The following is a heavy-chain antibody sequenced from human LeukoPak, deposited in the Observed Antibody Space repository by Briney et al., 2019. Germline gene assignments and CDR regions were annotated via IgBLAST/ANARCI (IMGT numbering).Heavy chain of an antibody. J-gene: IGHJ3*02. V-gene: IGHV3-64*01. CDR2: ICSNGGST. Sequence: PGGSLRLSCAASGFTFSSYAMHWVRQAPGKGLEYGSAICSNGGSTYYANSVKGRFTISRDNSKNTLYLQMGSLRAEDMAVYYCARGSTRNDAFDIWGQGTMVTVSS. CDR3: ARGSTRNDAFDI. D-gene: IGHD2-2*01. CDR1: GFTFSSYA.